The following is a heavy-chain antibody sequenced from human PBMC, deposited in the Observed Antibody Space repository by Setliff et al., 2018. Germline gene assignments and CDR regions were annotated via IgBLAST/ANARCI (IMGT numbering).Heavy chain of an antibody. D-gene: IGHD6-13*01. J-gene: IGHJ3*02. CDR2: ISWDGGST. CDR3: AKGGDSSSWYGFDAFHI. V-gene: IGHV3-43*01. Sequence: GGSLRLSCAASGFTFDDYTMHWVRQAPGKGLEWVSLISWDGGSTYYADSVKGRFTISRDNSKNSLYLQMNSLRTEDTALYYCAKGGDSSSWYGFDAFHIWGQGTMVTVSS. CDR1: GFTFDDYT.